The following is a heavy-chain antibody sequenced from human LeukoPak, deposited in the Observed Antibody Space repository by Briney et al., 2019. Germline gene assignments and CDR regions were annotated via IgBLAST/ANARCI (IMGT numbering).Heavy chain of an antibody. J-gene: IGHJ4*02. CDR3: ALGGLYGYAVVHY. CDR1: GFSSSSYE. D-gene: IGHD3-10*01. V-gene: IGHV3-48*03. CDR2: NSGSGRTM. Sequence: AGGSLRLSCAASGFSSSSYEMYWVRQAPGKGLEWVSYNSGSGRTMSYADSVKGRFTISRDNAKNSLYLQMNSLRVEDTAVYHCALGGLYGYAVVHYWGQGTLVTVSS.